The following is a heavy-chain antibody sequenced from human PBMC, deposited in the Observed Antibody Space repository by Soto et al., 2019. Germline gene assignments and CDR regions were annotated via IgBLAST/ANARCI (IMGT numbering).Heavy chain of an antibody. CDR1: GYTFTGHY. V-gene: IGHV1-2*02. J-gene: IGHJ4*02. CDR2: IGPESGAT. CDR3: GRGRSGQIVVFY. D-gene: IGHD1-26*01. Sequence: QVQLVQSGAEVKKPGASVKVSCKASGYTFTGHYIHWVRQAPEQGPEWMGEIGPESGATRYAQKFQGRVTMTRDMSVTTVYMELNNLSPDDTAVYYCGRGRSGQIVVFYWGQGTPVTVSS.